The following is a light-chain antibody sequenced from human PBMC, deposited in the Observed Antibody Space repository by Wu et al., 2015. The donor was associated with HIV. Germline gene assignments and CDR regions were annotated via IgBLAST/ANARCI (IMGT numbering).Light chain of an antibody. Sequence: EIVLTQSPATLSLSPGERATLSCRASQSASSYLAWYQHKPGQAPRLLIYDASNRATGIPARFSGSGSGTDFTLTISRLEPEDFAVYYCQQSGTSPVTFGPGTKVDIK. CDR1: QSASSY. CDR2: DAS. CDR3: QQSGTSPVT. J-gene: IGKJ3*01. V-gene: IGKV3-11*01.